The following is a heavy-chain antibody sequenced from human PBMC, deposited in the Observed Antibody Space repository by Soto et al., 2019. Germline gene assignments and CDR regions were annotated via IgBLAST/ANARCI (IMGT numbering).Heavy chain of an antibody. Sequence: GGSLRLSCAASGFTFSSYDMHWVRQATGKGLEWVSAIGTAGDTYYPGSVKGRFTISRENAKNSLYLQMNSLRAGDTAVYYCERSWGNYYSSGSYSRSYMDVWGKGTTVTVSS. CDR1: GFTFSSYD. CDR2: IGTAGDT. D-gene: IGHD3-10*01. J-gene: IGHJ6*03. CDR3: ERSWGNYYSSGSYSRSYMDV. V-gene: IGHV3-13*01.